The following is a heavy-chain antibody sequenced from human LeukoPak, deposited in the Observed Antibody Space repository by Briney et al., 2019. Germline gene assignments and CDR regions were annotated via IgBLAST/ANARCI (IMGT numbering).Heavy chain of an antibody. CDR2: IIPIFGTT. CDR1: GGTFSSYA. Sequence: ASVKVSCTASGGTFSSYAISWVRQAPGQGLEWMGGIIPIFGTTIYAQKFQGRVTISADESTSTAYMELSSLRSEDTAVYYCAREGDYYDSSGYFYVTNFDYWGQGTLVTVSS. V-gene: IGHV1-69*13. D-gene: IGHD3-22*01. J-gene: IGHJ4*02. CDR3: AREGDYYDSSGYFYVTNFDY.